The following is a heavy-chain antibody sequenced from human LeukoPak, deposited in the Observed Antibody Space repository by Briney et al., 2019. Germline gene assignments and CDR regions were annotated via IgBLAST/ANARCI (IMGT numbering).Heavy chain of an antibody. D-gene: IGHD2-2*01. CDR1: GGSISSYY. V-gene: IGHV4-59*01. J-gene: IGHJ5*02. CDR2: IYYSGST. Sequence: SGTLSLTCTVSGGSISSYYWSWIRQPPGKGLEWIGYIYYSGSTNYNPSLKSRVTISVDTSKNQFSLKLSSVTAADTAVYYCARNPPAAFNWFDPWGQGTLVTVSS. CDR3: ARNPPAAFNWFDP.